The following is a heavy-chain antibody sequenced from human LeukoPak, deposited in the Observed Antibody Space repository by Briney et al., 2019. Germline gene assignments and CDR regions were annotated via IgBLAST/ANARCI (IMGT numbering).Heavy chain of an antibody. CDR1: GFTFSSYA. V-gene: IGHV3-23*01. CDR3: AKAGLSGSAYSLRAFDI. D-gene: IGHD2-21*01. J-gene: IGHJ3*02. CDR2: ISGSGGST. Sequence: PGGSLRPSCAASGFTFSSYAMSWVRQAPGKGLEWVSAISGSGGSTYYADSVKGRFTISRDNSKNTLYLQVNSLRAEDSAVYYCAKAGLSGSAYSLRAFDIWGQGTMVTVSS.